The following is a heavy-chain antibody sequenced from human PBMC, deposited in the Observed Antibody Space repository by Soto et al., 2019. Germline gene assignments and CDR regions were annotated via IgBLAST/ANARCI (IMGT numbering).Heavy chain of an antibody. CDR1: GYTLLSFW. CDR2: SYPGDSDV. D-gene: IGHD3-9*01. J-gene: IGHJ4*02. CDR3: ASQPDYNISTSYLYYFDY. V-gene: IGHV5-51*01. Sequence: KIACKASGYTLLSFWVAGVREVPGKGLERMGFSYPGDSDVRHSPSFEGQVTISVDTSINTAYLRCNSLKNSDTAIYYCASQPDYNISTSYLYYFDYWGQGTPVTVSS.